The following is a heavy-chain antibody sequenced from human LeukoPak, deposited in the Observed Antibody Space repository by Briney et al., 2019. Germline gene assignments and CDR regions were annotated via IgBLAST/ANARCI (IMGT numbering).Heavy chain of an antibody. V-gene: IGHV4-39*07. CDR2: IYYSGST. D-gene: IGHD3-10*01. CDR1: GGSISSCSYY. Sequence: PSETLSLTCTVSGGSISSCSYYWGWIRQPPGKGLEWIGSIYYSGSTYYNPSLKSRVTISVDTSKNQFSLKLSSVTAADTAVYYCARGSYGSGSYYNYYYYYYMDVWGKGTTVTVSS. CDR3: ARGSYGSGSYYNYYYYYYMDV. J-gene: IGHJ6*03.